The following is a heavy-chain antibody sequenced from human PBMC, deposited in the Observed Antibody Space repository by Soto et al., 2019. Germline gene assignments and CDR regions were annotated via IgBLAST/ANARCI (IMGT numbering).Heavy chain of an antibody. V-gene: IGHV4-34*01. CDR1: GGSFSGYY. J-gene: IGHJ4*02. Sequence: SETLSLTCAVYGGSFSGYYWSWIRQPPGKGLGWIGEINHSGSTNYNPSLKSRVTISVDTSKNQFSLKLSSVTAADTAVYYCARFSLERFSDYWGQGTLVTVSS. CDR3: ARFSLERFSDY. D-gene: IGHD3-10*01. CDR2: INHSGST.